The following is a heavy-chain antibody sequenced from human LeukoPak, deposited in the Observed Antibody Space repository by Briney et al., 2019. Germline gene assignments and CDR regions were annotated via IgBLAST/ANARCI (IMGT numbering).Heavy chain of an antibody. V-gene: IGHV3-21*01. Sequence: PGGSLRLSCAASGFTFSSYSMNWVRQAPGKGLEWVSSISSSSSYIYYADSVKGRFTISRDNAKNSLYLQMNSLRAEDTAVYYCARIAVAGTVKGPYYFDYWGQGTLVTVSS. CDR2: ISSSSSYI. CDR3: ARIAVAGTVKGPYYFDY. D-gene: IGHD6-19*01. J-gene: IGHJ4*02. CDR1: GFTFSSYS.